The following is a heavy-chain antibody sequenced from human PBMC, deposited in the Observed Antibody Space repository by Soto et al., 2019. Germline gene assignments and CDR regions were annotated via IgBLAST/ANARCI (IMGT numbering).Heavy chain of an antibody. CDR1: GFTFHSYD. J-gene: IGHJ6*02. CDR3: ARVIFGDYYGMDV. CDR2: IGTAGET. V-gene: IGHV3-13*01. D-gene: IGHD3-3*01. Sequence: PGGSLRLSCAASGFTFHSYDMHWVRQATGKGLEWVSGIGTAGETYYLCSVKGRFTISRENAENSLYLQMNTLRAGDTAVYYCARVIFGDYYGMDVWGQGTTVTSP.